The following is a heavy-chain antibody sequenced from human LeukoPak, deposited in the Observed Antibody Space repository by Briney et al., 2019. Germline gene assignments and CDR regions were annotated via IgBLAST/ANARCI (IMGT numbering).Heavy chain of an antibody. V-gene: IGHV1-2*06. CDR1: GYTFIGYF. D-gene: IGHD3-22*01. CDR2: VNSDSGDT. J-gene: IGHJ4*02. Sequence: KPGASVKVSCKTSGYTFIGYFIHWVRQAPGQGLEWMGRVNSDSGDTNYAQHFQGRVTMTRDTSITTAYMELSSLTSDDTAVYYCARDRRYYDSSGYYYFDYWGQGTLVTVSS. CDR3: ARDRRYYDSSGYYYFDY.